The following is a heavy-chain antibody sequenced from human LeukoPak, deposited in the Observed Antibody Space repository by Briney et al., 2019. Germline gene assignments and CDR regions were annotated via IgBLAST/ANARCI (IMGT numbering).Heavy chain of an antibody. J-gene: IGHJ4*02. V-gene: IGHV3-9*01. CDR2: ISWNSGSI. CDR3: AKDILPHGSGSLDY. CDR1: GFTFSSYW. D-gene: IGHD3-10*01. Sequence: GGSLRLSCAASGFTFSSYWMHWVRHAPGKGLEWVSGISWNSGSIGYADSVKGRFTISRDNAKNSLYLQMNSLRAEDTALYYCAKDILPHGSGSLDYWGQGTLVTVSS.